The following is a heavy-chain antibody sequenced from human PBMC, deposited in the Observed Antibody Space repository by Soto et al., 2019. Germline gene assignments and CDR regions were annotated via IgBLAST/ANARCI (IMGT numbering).Heavy chain of an antibody. J-gene: IGHJ4*02. CDR3: ARRVAYGDYEGNFDY. Sequence: PSETLSLTCAVSGGSISSGGYSWSWIRQPPGKGLEWIGYIYHSGSTYYNPSLKSRVTISVDRSKNQFSLKLSSVTAADTAVYYCARRVAYGDYEGNFDYWGQGTLVTVSS. CDR2: IYHSGST. V-gene: IGHV4-30-2*01. CDR1: GGSISSGGYS. D-gene: IGHD4-17*01.